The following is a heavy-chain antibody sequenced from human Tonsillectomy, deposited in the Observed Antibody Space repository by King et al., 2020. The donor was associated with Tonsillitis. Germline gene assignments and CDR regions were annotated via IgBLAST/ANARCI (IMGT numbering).Heavy chain of an antibody. J-gene: IGHJ3*02. V-gene: IGHV4-59*01. Sequence: QLQESGPGLVKPSETLSLTCTVSGGSISSYFWTWIRQPPGKGLEWIGYIYYSGNTNYNPSLKSRVTISIDTSKHQFSLKPSSVTAADTAVYYCARDDWDGDSGGAFDIWGQGTMVTVSS. D-gene: IGHD2-21*02. CDR1: GGSISSYF. CDR2: IYYSGNT. CDR3: ARDDWDGDSGGAFDI.